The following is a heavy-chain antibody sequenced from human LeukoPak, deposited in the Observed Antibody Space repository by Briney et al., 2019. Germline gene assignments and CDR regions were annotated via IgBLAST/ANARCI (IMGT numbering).Heavy chain of an antibody. CDR3: AGDSRGPRPDY. J-gene: IGHJ4*02. Sequence: PSETLSLTCTVSGGSISSYYWSWIRQPPGKGLEWIGYIYYIGSTNYNPSLKSRVTISVDTSKNQFSLKLSSVTAADTAVYYCAGDSRGPRPDYWGQGTLVTVSS. V-gene: IGHV4-59*01. CDR2: IYYIGST. CDR1: GGSISSYY.